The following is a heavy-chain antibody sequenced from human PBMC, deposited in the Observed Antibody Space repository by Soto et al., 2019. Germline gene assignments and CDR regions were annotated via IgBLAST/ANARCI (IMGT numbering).Heavy chain of an antibody. CDR2: INSDGSVS. Sequence: EVQLVESGGGLVQPGGSLRLSCAASGFTFSNYWMYWVRQAPGKGLVWVSRINSDGSVSSYADSVKGRVTISRDNVKNTLYLQMDSLRAEDTAVYYCARGDCVGGTCYSLAGSFYYYMDVWGKGTTVTGFS. CDR3: ARGDCVGGTCYSLAGSFYYYMDV. V-gene: IGHV3-74*01. CDR1: GFTFSNYW. J-gene: IGHJ6*03. D-gene: IGHD2-15*01.